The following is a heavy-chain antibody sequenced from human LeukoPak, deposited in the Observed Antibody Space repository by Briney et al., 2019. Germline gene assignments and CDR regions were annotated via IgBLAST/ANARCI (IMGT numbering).Heavy chain of an antibody. V-gene: IGHV3-30*03. J-gene: IGHJ4*02. CDR3: ARVPSVWRGGRYFFDS. CDR1: GFTFSSDG. D-gene: IGHD2-21*01. Sequence: GRSLRLSCAASGFTFSSDGMHWVRQAPGKGLEWVAVISYDGSNKYYADSVKGRFTISRDNSKDTLYLQMNSLRAEDTAAYYCARVPSVWRGGRYFFDSWGQGTLVTVSS. CDR2: ISYDGSNK.